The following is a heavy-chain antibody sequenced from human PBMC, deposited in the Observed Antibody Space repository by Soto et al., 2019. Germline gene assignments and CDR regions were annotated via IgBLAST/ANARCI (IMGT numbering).Heavy chain of an antibody. CDR1: GLSFTTTGVG. CDR3: VQSRCGGYCRQSYSSHSNYGSDV. V-gene: IGHV2-5*02. CDR2: IYWDDDK. J-gene: IGHJ6*02. D-gene: IGHD2-21*02. Sequence: SGPSLESPTQTLTLTCTFSGLSFTTTGVGVGWMRQPPGKALEWLALIYWDDDKRYSPCLKSRRTITKDTSKNQVVLTMTNMDPVDTATYYCVQSRCGGYCRQSYSSHSNYGSDVWGQGTTVTVSS.